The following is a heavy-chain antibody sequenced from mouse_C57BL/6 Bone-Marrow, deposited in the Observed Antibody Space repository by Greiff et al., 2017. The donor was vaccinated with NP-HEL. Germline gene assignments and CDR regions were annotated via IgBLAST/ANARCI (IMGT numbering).Heavy chain of an antibody. CDR3: ARHDYSNYFDY. Sequence: EVQLQESGGDLVKPGGSLKLSCAASGFTFSSYGMSWVRQTPDKRLEWVATISSGGSYTYYPDSVKGRFTISRDNAKNTLYLQMNSLKSEDTAMYYCARHDYSNYFDYGGQGNTLTVSA. CDR2: ISSGGSYT. D-gene: IGHD2-5*01. J-gene: IGHJ2*01. CDR1: GFTFSSYG. V-gene: IGHV5-6*01.